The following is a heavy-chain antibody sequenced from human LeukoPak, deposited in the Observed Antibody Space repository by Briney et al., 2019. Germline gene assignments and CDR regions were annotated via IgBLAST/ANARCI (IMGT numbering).Heavy chain of an antibody. CDR1: GGSFSGYY. V-gene: IGHV4-59*10. CDR2: MFYSGST. Sequence: SETLSLTCAVYGGSFSGYYWSWIRQPAGKGLEWIGRMFYSGSTNYNPSLKSRVTISLDTSKNQFSLKLRSVTAADTAVYYCASVRGYSSGWYASGFDPWGQGALVTVSS. J-gene: IGHJ5*02. D-gene: IGHD6-19*01. CDR3: ASVRGYSSGWYASGFDP.